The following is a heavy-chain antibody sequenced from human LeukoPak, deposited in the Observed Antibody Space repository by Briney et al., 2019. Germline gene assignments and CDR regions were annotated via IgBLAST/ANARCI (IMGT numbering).Heavy chain of an antibody. J-gene: IGHJ6*03. CDR3: ARGIAAAGHMDV. V-gene: IGHV1-8*03. D-gene: IGHD6-13*01. CDR2: MNPNSGNT. Sequence: ASVKVSFKASGYTFTSYDINWVRQATGQGLEWMGWMNPNSGNTGYAQKVQGRVTITRNTSISTAYMELRSLRSEDTAVYSCARGIAAAGHMDVWGTGTTVTVSS. CDR1: GYTFTSYD.